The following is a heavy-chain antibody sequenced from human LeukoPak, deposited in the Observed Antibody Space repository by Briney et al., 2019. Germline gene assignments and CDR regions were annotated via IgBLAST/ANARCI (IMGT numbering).Heavy chain of an antibody. J-gene: IGHJ3*02. CDR2: IYHSGST. D-gene: IGHD3-10*01. V-gene: IGHV4-38-2*02. CDR1: GYSISSGYY. CDR3: ARQEAMVRGVLRFAFDI. Sequence: SETLSLTCTVSGYSISSGYYWGWIRQPPGKGPEWIGSIYHSGSTYYNPSLKSRVTISVDTSKNQFSLKLSSVTAADTAVYYCARQEAMVRGVLRFAFDIWGQGTMVTVSS.